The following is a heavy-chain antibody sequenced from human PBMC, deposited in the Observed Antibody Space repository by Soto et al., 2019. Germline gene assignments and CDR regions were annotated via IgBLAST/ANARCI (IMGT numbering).Heavy chain of an antibody. CDR1: GFTFSDHY. CDR2: SRSKVNSYTT. CDR3: ARATLIYDYFDY. J-gene: IGHJ4*02. Sequence: PGGSLRLSCAVSGFTFSDHYMDWVRQAPGKGLEWVGRSRSKVNSYTTEYAASVKGRFSISRDNSKNSLYLQMNSLRAEDTAVYYCARATLIYDYFDYWGQGTLVTVSS. V-gene: IGHV3-72*01. D-gene: IGHD3-16*01.